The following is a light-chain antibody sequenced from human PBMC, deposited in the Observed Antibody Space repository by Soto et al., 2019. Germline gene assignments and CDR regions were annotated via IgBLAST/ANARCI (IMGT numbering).Light chain of an antibody. Sequence: EIVLTKSPGTLSLSPGERATLSCRASQRVSSSYLALYQHKPGQAPRLLTYVASNRATGIPVMFSGSGSGTDFDLTISRLEPDDLAVYYCQEYDSSLFTFGPGTKVDIK. CDR3: QEYDSSLFT. CDR2: VAS. CDR1: QRVSSSY. J-gene: IGKJ3*01. V-gene: IGKV3-20*01.